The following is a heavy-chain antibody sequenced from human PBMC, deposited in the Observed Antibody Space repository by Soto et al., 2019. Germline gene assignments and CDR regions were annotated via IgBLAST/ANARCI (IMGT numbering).Heavy chain of an antibody. CDR3: ARFFALSSGWYFDY. CDR1: GCSVSSNIAA. J-gene: IGHJ4*02. D-gene: IGHD6-19*01. V-gene: IGHV6-1*01. Sequence: PSQTLSLTCAMSGCSVSSNIAAWNCIRQSPSRGLEWLGRTYYRSKWYNDYAVSVKSRITINPDTSKNQFSLQLNSVTPEDTAVYYCARFFALSSGWYFDYWGQGALVTVSS. CDR2: TYYRSKWYN.